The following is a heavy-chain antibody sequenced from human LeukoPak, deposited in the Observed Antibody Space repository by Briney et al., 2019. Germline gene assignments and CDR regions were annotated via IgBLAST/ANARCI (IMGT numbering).Heavy chain of an antibody. CDR2: IIPICGTA. CDR1: GGTFSSYA. D-gene: IGHD3-10*01. J-gene: IGHJ5*02. CDR3: ARLGGMVPGVSWFDP. V-gene: IGHV1-69*05. Sequence: SVKVSCKASGGTFSSYAISWVRQAPGQGLEWMGGIIPICGTANYAQKFQGRVTITTDESTSTAYMELSSLRSQDTAVYYCARLGGMVPGVSWFDPWGQGTLVTVSS.